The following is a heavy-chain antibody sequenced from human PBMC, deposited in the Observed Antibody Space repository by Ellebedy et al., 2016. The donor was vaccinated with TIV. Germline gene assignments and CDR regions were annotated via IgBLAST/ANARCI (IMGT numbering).Heavy chain of an antibody. D-gene: IGHD7-27*01. CDR1: GGSISSGGYY. CDR2: IYYSGST. J-gene: IGHJ4*02. CDR3: AREQITWDVLIDS. Sequence: MPSETLSLTCTVSGGSISSGGYYRSWIRQLPGKGLEWIGYIYYSGSTYYNPSLRSRVTISVDTSKNQFSLKLSSVTAADTAVYYCAREQITWDVLIDSWGQGTLVTVSS. V-gene: IGHV4-31*03.